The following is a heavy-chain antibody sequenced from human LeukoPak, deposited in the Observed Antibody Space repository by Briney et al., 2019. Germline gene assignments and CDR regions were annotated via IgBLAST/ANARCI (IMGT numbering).Heavy chain of an antibody. CDR3: ARHPRYDGYGSLDY. Sequence: SETLSLTCTVSGGSISSSSYYWGWIRQPPGKGLEWIGSIFYSGSTYYSPSLKSRFTISVDTSKNQFSLKVSSVTAADTAVYYCARHPRYDGYGSLDYWGQGTLVTVSS. D-gene: IGHD5-12*01. J-gene: IGHJ4*02. V-gene: IGHV4-39*01. CDR1: GGSISSSSYY. CDR2: IFYSGST.